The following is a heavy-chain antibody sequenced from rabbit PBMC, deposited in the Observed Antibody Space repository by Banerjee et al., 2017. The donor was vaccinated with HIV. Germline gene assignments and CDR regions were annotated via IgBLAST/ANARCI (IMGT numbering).Heavy chain of an antibody. J-gene: IGHJ6*01. Sequence: QEQLVESGGGLVQPEGSLTLTCKASGFDFSSNAMCWVRQAPGKGPEWIASIYNGDGSTYYANWVNGRFTISRSTSLHTVTLQMTSLTAADTATYFCARGGLWGQGTLVTVS. CDR3: ARGGL. CDR1: GFDFSSNA. V-gene: IGHV1S47*01. CDR2: IYNGDGST.